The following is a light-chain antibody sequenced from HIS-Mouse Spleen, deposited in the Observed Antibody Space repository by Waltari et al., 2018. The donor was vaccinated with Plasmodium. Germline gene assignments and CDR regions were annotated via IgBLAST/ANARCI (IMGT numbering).Light chain of an antibody. CDR3: QQYNNWSFT. V-gene: IGKV3-15*01. J-gene: IGKJ3*01. CDR2: GAS. Sequence: IVMTQSPATLSLAPWERATLSGRASQSVSINIAWYQQKPGQAPRLLIYGASTRATGIPARFSGSGSGTEFTLTISSLQSEDFAVYYCQQYNNWSFTFGPGTKVDIK. CDR1: QSVSIN.